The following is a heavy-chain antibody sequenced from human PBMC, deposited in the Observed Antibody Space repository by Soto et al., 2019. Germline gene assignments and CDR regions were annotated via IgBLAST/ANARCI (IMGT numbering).Heavy chain of an antibody. CDR3: ARRYYDISGYYHEFDY. J-gene: IGHJ4*02. Sequence: QVQLVQSGAEVKKPGASVKVSCKASGYTFISYGINWVRQAPGQGLEWMGWISAYNGNTNYAQKLQGRVTMTTDTSTSTAYMELRGLRSDDTAVYYCARRYYDISGYYHEFDYWGQGTLVTVSS. D-gene: IGHD3-22*01. CDR1: GYTFISYG. V-gene: IGHV1-18*01. CDR2: ISAYNGNT.